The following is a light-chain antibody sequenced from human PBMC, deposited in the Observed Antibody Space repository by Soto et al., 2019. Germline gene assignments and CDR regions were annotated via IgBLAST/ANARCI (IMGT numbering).Light chain of an antibody. CDR2: AAS. CDR3: QQASSLPQT. CDR1: QGISSW. Sequence: DIQMTQSPSSVSASVGDRATITCRASQGISSWLAWYQQKPGKAPKIMIYAASSLQGGVPSRFSGSGSGTDISLTISSLQTEDFATYYYQQASSLPQTFGQGTRLDIK. V-gene: IGKV1-12*01. J-gene: IGKJ5*01.